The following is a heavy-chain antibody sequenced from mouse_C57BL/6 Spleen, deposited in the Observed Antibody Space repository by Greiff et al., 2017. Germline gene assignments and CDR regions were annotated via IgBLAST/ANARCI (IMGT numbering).Heavy chain of an antibody. J-gene: IGHJ1*03. CDR1: GYSITSGYY. Sequence: EVQLVESGPGLVKPSQSLSLTCSVTGYSITSGYYWNWIRQFPGNKLEWMGYISYDGSNNYNPSLKNRISITRDTSKNQFFLKLNSVTTEDTATYYCARDRHYGSSPPDWGTGTTVTVSS. CDR3: ARDRHYGSSPPD. D-gene: IGHD1-1*01. V-gene: IGHV3-6*01. CDR2: ISYDGSN.